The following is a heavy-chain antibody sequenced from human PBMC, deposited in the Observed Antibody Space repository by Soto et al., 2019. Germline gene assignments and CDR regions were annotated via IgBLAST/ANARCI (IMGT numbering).Heavy chain of an antibody. CDR2: IYYSGST. V-gene: IGHV4-59*01. CDR3: SRQPQGYYDSSGYYQTIGYFDY. Sequence: SETLSLTCTVSGGSISSYYWSWIRQPPGKGLEWIGYIYYSGSTNYNPSLKSRVNISVDTSKNQFSLKLSSVTAADTAVFYCSRQPQGYYDSSGYYQTIGYFDYWGQGTLVTVSS. D-gene: IGHD3-22*01. CDR1: GGSISSYY. J-gene: IGHJ4*02.